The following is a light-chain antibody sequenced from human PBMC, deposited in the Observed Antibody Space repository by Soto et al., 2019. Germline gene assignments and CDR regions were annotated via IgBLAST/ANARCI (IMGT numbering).Light chain of an antibody. CDR1: SSDVGGYNY. J-gene: IGLJ1*01. Sequence: QSRTISCAGNSSDVGGYNYVSWYQQHPGKAPKLMIYDVSNRPSGVSNRFSGSKSGNTASLTISGLQAEDEADYYCSSYTSSSTRVFGTGP. CDR2: DVS. V-gene: IGLV2-14*04. CDR3: SSYTSSSTRV.